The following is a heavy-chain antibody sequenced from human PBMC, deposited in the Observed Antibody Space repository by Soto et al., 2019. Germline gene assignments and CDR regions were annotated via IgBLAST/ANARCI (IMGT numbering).Heavy chain of an antibody. CDR2: IYYSGST. Sequence: SETLSLTCTVSGGSISSYYWSWIRQPPGKGLEWIGYIYYSGSTNYNPSLKSRVTISVDTSKNQFSLKLSSVTAADTAVYYCARVSENCSGGSCYHYYYGMDVWGQGTTVTVSS. CDR3: ARVSENCSGGSCYHYYYGMDV. CDR1: GGSISSYY. V-gene: IGHV4-59*01. D-gene: IGHD2-15*01. J-gene: IGHJ6*02.